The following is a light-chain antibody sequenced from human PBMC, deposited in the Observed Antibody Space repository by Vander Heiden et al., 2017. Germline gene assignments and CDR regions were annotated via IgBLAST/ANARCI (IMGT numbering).Light chain of an antibody. Sequence: EIVMTQSPLSLPVTPGEPASISCRSSQSLLHSNGYNYFHWYLQKPGQSPQLLIYLGSNRASGVPDRFSGSGSGTDFTLKISRVEAEDVGVYYCMQALQTPRTFGQGTKLEIK. CDR2: LGS. V-gene: IGKV2-28*01. CDR3: MQALQTPRT. J-gene: IGKJ2*01. CDR1: QSLLHSNGYNY.